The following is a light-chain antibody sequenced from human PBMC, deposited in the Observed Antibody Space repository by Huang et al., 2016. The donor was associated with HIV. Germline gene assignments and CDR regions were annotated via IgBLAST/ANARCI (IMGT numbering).Light chain of an antibody. CDR2: GAS. J-gene: IGKJ1*01. Sequence: EIVMTQSPVTLSVSPGERTTLSCKASQSVSNNLAWYQQKPGQAPRCLIYGASTRATGVPARFSGSGSGTEFTLTISSLESEDFAVYYCQQYNNWPPWTFGQGTKVEIK. CDR1: QSVSNN. V-gene: IGKV3-15*01. CDR3: QQYNNWPPWT.